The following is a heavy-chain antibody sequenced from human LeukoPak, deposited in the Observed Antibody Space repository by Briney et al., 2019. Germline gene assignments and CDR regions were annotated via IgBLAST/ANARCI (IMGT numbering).Heavy chain of an antibody. D-gene: IGHD3-22*01. V-gene: IGHV1-18*01. J-gene: IGHJ3*02. CDR1: GGTFSSYA. CDR2: ISAYNGNT. CDR3: ARDTGRVTMIVVVTYPPDAFDI. Sequence: GSSVKVSCKASGGTFSSYAISWVRQAPGQGLEWMGWISAYNGNTNYAQKLQGRVTMTTDTSTSTAYMELRSLRSDDTAVYYCARDTGRVTMIVVVTYPPDAFDIWGQGTMVTVSS.